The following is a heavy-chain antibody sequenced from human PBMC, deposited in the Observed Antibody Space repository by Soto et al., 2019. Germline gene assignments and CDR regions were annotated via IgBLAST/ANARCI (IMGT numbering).Heavy chain of an antibody. Sequence: QAQLVESGGGLVKPGGSLRLSCAASGFTFSDYYMSWVRQAPENGLEWLSYISQTSTYTNYADSVRGRFTISRDNAKNSLYLQLNSLKAEDTAVYYCTSAERGKPGMRIWGQGTLVTVSS. D-gene: IGHD1-1*01. V-gene: IGHV3-11*06. CDR3: TSAERGKPGMRI. CDR1: GFTFSDYY. J-gene: IGHJ4*02. CDR2: ISQTSTYT.